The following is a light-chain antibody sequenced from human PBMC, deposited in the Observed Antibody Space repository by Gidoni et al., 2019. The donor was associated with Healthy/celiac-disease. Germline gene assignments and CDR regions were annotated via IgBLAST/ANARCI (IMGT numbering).Light chain of an antibody. CDR1: KLGDKY. Sequence: SYELTQPPSVSVSPGQTASITCSGDKLGDKYACWYQQKPGQSPELVIYQDSKRPSGTPERFSGSNSGNTATLTISGTQAMDEADYYCQAWDSSTAVFGGGTKLTVL. V-gene: IGLV3-1*01. CDR3: QAWDSSTAV. J-gene: IGLJ2*01. CDR2: QDS.